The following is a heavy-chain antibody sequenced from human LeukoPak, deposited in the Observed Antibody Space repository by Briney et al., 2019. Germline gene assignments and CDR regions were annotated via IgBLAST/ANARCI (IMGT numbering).Heavy chain of an antibody. CDR1: GGTFSSYA. CDR3: ARSLDSSVEGFDY. Sequence: ASVKVSCKASGGTFSSYAISWVRQAPGQGLEWMGRIIPILGIANYAQKFQGRVTITRDTSASTAYMELSSLRSEDTAVYYCARSLDSSVEGFDYWGQGTLVTVSS. D-gene: IGHD3-22*01. V-gene: IGHV1-69*04. J-gene: IGHJ4*02. CDR2: IIPILGIA.